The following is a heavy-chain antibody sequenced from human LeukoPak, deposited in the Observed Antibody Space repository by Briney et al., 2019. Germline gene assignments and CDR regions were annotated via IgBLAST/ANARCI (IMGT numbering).Heavy chain of an antibody. CDR2: ISGSGGST. CDR1: GFTFSSYA. Sequence: GGSLRLSCAASGFTFSSYAMSWVRQAPGKGLEWVSAISGSGGSTYYADSVKGRFTISRDNSKNTLYLQMNSLRAEDTAVYYCARGPWIQLWLLQLDYWGQGTLVTVSS. CDR3: ARGPWIQLWLLQLDY. J-gene: IGHJ4*02. V-gene: IGHV3-23*01. D-gene: IGHD5-18*01.